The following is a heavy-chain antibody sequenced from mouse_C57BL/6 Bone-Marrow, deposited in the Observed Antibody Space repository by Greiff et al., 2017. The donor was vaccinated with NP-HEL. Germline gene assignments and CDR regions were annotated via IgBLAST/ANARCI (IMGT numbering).Heavy chain of an antibody. CDR3: ARDGGITTVVAPFAY. CDR2: IHPNSGST. D-gene: IGHD1-1*01. Sequence: QVQLKQPGAELVKPGASVKLSCKASGYTFTSYWMHWVKQRPGQGLEWIGMIHPNSGSTNYNEKFKSKGTLTVDKSSSTAYMQLSSLTSEDSAVYYCARDGGITTVVAPFAYWGQGTLVTVSA. J-gene: IGHJ3*01. V-gene: IGHV1-64*01. CDR1: GYTFTSYW.